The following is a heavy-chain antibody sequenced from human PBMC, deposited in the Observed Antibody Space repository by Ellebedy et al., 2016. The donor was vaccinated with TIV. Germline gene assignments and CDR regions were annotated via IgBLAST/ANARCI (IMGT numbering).Heavy chain of an antibody. D-gene: IGHD2-2*01. Sequence: SETLSLXXAVFAPTITSAVFYMISIPCADGSSERRVGNVDNSGWASYNPSLKSRVSLSIDTSTNQVSLTLDSATAADTAVYYCAREVIVVADTNAFDIWGQGTMVTVSS. J-gene: IGHJ3*02. CDR1: APTITSAVFY. CDR3: AREVIVVADTNAFDI. V-gene: IGHV4-30-4*01. CDR2: VDNSGWA.